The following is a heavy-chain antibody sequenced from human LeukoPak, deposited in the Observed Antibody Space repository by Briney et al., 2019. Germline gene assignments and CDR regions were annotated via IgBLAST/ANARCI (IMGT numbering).Heavy chain of an antibody. CDR3: ARRSYCYSTSCYGYWFDS. CDR2: IYPGDSDS. CDR1: GYRFTDYW. J-gene: IGHJ5*01. D-gene: IGHD2-2*01. V-gene: IGHV5-51*01. Sequence: GESLKISCKGSGYRFTDYWIAWVRQMAGKGLEGMGIIYPGDSDSRYSPSFQGQATFSADKSITTAYLQWSSLKASDTAMYYCARRSYCYSTSCYGYWFDSWGQGTLVTVSS.